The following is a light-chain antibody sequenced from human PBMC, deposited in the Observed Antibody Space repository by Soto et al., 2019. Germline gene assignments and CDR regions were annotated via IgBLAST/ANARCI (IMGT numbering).Light chain of an antibody. J-gene: IGKJ4*01. CDR1: QSVASA. CDR2: AVS. CDR3: QQRTPWPT. Sequence: IVLTQSPATLALSPGDRATRSWRASQSVASAVAWFQQKPGPAPRLPISAVSRRATGIPARFSGSGSGTDFTLTIHRLEPEAFAVYYRQQRTPWPTFGGGTKVDI. V-gene: IGKV3-11*01.